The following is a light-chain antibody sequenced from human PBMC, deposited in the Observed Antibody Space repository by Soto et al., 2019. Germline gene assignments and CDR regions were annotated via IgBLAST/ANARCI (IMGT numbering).Light chain of an antibody. CDR2: DVS. CDR1: SSDVGGYNY. Sequence: QSALTQPASVSGSPGQSITISCTGTSSDVGGYNYVSWYQQHPGKAPKLMIYDVSNRPSGVSNRFSGSKSGNTASLTISGLHAEDEADYYCSSYTSISTVVFGGGTQLTVL. CDR3: SSYTSISTVV. J-gene: IGLJ2*01. V-gene: IGLV2-14*01.